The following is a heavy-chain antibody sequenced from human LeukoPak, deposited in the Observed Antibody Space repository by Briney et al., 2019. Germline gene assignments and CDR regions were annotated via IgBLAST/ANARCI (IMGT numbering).Heavy chain of an antibody. CDR2: IWYDGSSK. D-gene: IGHD3-22*01. V-gene: IGHV3-33*01. J-gene: IGHJ4*02. CDR3: AREPHYDSSGFYFDY. Sequence: PGRSLRLSCAASGFTFSSYGMHWVRQAPGKGLEWVAVIWYDGSSKYYADSVKGRFTISRDNSKNTLYLQMNSLRAEDTAVYYCAREPHYDSSGFYFDYWGQGTLVTVSS. CDR1: GFTFSSYG.